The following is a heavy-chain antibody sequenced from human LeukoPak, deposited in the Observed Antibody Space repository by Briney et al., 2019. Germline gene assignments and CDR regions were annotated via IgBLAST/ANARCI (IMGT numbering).Heavy chain of an antibody. Sequence: GGSLRLSCAASGFTFSSYWMSWVRQAPGKGLEWVANIKQDGSEKYYVDSVKGRFTISKDNAKNTVYLQMNSLRAEDTAVYYCVSFYETYWGRGILVTVSS. D-gene: IGHD2/OR15-2a*01. V-gene: IGHV3-7*01. CDR1: GFTFSSYW. CDR3: VSFYETY. J-gene: IGHJ4*02. CDR2: IKQDGSEK.